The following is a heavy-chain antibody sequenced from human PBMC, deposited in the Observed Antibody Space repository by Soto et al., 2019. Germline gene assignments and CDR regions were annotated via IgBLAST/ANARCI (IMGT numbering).Heavy chain of an antibody. J-gene: IGHJ6*02. D-gene: IGHD3-22*01. Sequence: QVQLVQSGAEVKKPGSSVKVSCKASGGTFSSYAISWVRQAPGQGLEWMGGIIPIFGTANYAQKFQGRVTITADESTSTASMELSSLRSEDTAVYYCARVSVKVVITPYDYYGMDVWGQGTTVTVSS. V-gene: IGHV1-69*12. CDR3: ARVSVKVVITPYDYYGMDV. CDR2: IIPIFGTA. CDR1: GGTFSSYA.